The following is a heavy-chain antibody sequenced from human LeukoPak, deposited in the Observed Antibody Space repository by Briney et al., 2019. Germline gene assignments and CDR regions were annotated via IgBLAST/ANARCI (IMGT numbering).Heavy chain of an antibody. V-gene: IGHV3-66*01. CDR3: AKGTAMVTPDY. CDR1: GFTVSSNY. CDR2: IYSGGST. D-gene: IGHD5-18*01. Sequence: GGSLRLSCAASGFTVSSNYMSWVRQAPGKGLEWVSVIYSGGSTYYADSVKGRFTISRDNSKNTLYLQMNSLRAEDTAVYYCAKGTAMVTPDYWGQGTLVTVSS. J-gene: IGHJ4*02.